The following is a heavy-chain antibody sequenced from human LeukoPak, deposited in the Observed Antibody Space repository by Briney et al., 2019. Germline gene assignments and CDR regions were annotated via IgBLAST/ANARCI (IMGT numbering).Heavy chain of an antibody. CDR2: IYCSGST. D-gene: IGHD3-10*01. CDR1: GGSISSSSYY. Sequence: SETLSLTCTVSGGSISSSSYYWGWIRQPPGKGLEWIGSIYCSGSTYYNPSLKSRVTISVDTSKNQFSLKLSSVTAADTAVYYCAREGDYYGSGSYPLDYWGQGTLVTVSS. V-gene: IGHV4-39*01. CDR3: AREGDYYGSGSYPLDY. J-gene: IGHJ4*02.